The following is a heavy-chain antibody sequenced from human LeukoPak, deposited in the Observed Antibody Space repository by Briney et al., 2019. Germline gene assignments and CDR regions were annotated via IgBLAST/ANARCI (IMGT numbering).Heavy chain of an antibody. J-gene: IGHJ4*02. Sequence: ASVKVSCKASGYTFTGYYMHWVRQAPGQGLEWMGWINPNSGGTNYAQKFQGRVTMTRDTSISTAYMELSRLRSEDTAVYYCARGDFYGSGSFDYWGQGTLVTVSS. V-gene: IGHV1-2*02. CDR3: ARGDFYGSGSFDY. CDR2: INPNSGGT. CDR1: GYTFTGYY. D-gene: IGHD3-10*01.